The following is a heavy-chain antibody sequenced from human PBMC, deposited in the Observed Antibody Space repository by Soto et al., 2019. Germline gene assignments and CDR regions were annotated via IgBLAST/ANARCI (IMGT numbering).Heavy chain of an antibody. CDR1: GGSFSGYY. J-gene: IGHJ6*03. CDR3: ARENWNYDSAYYYMDA. V-gene: IGHV4-34*01. Sequence: PSETLSLTCAVYGGSFSGYYWSWIRQPPGKGLEWIGEINHSGSTNYNPSLKSRVTISVDTSKNQFSLKLSSVTAADTAVYYCARENWNYDSAYYYMDAWGKGTTVTVS. CDR2: INHSGST. D-gene: IGHD1-7*01.